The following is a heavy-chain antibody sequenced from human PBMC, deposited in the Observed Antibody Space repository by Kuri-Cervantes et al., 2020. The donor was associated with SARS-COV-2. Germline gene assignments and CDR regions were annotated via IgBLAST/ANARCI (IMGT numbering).Heavy chain of an antibody. D-gene: IGHD6-13*01. J-gene: IGHJ4*02. CDR1: GYSFSSYG. CDR2: IYPIVGTA. Sequence: SVKVSCKASGYSFSSYGISWVRQTPGQGLKWMGGIYPIVGTANYAQKFQGRVTITADESTSTAYMELSSLRSEDTAVYYCARGLRRFETAAASNCYFDYWGQGTLVTVSS. CDR3: ARGLRRFETAAASNCYFDY. V-gene: IGHV1-69*13.